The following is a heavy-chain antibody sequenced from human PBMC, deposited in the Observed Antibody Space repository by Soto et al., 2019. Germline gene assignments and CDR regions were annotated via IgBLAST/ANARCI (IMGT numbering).Heavy chain of an antibody. CDR3: AKGGYTSYYDS. CDR2: IRASGDTT. D-gene: IGHD5-18*01. J-gene: IGHJ4*02. Sequence: EVQLLESGGGLVQPGGSLRLSCAASGFNFRSYAMTWVRQAPGKGLEWVSTIRASGDTTFYADSVKGRITISRDNSKNTVYLQMNTLAVEDTAVYFCAKGGYTSYYDSWGQGILVTVSS. V-gene: IGHV3-23*01. CDR1: GFNFRSYA.